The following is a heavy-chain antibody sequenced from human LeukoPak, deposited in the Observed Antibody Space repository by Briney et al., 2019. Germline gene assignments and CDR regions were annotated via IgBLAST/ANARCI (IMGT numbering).Heavy chain of an antibody. J-gene: IGHJ4*02. V-gene: IGHV1-18*01. D-gene: IGHD3-22*01. CDR1: GHTFTSYG. CDR3: ARDTTYYDSSGYKIDY. CDR2: ISAYNGNT. Sequence: ASVKVSCKASGHTFTSYGISWVRQAPGQGLEWMGWISAYNGNTNYAQKLQGRVTMTTDTSTSTAYMELRSLRSDDTAVYYCARDTTYYDSSGYKIDYWGQGTLVTVSS.